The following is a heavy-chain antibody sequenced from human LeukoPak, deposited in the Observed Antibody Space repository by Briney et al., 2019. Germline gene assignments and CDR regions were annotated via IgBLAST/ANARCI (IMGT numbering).Heavy chain of an antibody. J-gene: IGHJ4*02. CDR1: GFTFSSCW. CDR2: IKQDGSEK. CDR3: ARRAMVRGVYRAPFDY. Sequence: GGSLRLSCAASGFTFSSCWMSWVRQAPGKGLEWVASIKQDGSEKYYVDSVKGRFTISRDNAKNSLYLQMNSLRAEDTAVYYCARRAMVRGVYRAPFDYWGQGTLVTVSS. D-gene: IGHD3-10*01. V-gene: IGHV3-7*03.